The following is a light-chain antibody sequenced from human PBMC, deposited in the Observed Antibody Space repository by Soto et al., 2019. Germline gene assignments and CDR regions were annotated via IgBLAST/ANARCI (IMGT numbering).Light chain of an antibody. J-gene: IGLJ2*01. CDR3: SSYTTSTTLL. V-gene: IGLV2-14*03. CDR2: DVT. CDR1: STDVGAYNY. Sequence: QSALTQPASVSGSPGQSITISCTGTSTDVGAYNYVSWYQQNPGKAPKLLIYDVTNRPSGVSNRFSGSKSGNTASLTISGLQAEDEADYYCSSYTTSTTLLFGGGTKLTVL.